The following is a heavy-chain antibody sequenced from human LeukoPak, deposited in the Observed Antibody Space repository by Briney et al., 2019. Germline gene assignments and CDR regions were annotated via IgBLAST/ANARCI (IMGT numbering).Heavy chain of an antibody. D-gene: IGHD1-1*01. CDR1: GFTFSRYW. CDR2: IKYDGYEE. V-gene: IGHV3-7*01. J-gene: IGHJ4*02. CDR3: KSGGAAPGSFDY. Sequence: GGSLRLSCATSGFTFSRYWMSWMRQAPGKGLEWVANIKYDGYEEYYVDSVKGRFTISRDNAKNSLYLQLNSLRVEDTAVYYCKSGGAAPGSFDYWGQGTLVTVSP.